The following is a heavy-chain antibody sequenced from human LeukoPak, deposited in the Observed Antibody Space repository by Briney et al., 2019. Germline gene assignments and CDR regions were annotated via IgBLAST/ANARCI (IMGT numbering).Heavy chain of an antibody. D-gene: IGHD6-13*01. J-gene: IGHJ4*02. CDR3: ARARYSSSWYVDY. V-gene: IGHV1-46*01. CDR2: INPSGGST. CDR1: GYTFTNYC. Sequence: ASVKVSFMASGYTFTNYCMHWVRQAPGQGLEWMGIINPSGGSTSYAQKFQGRVTMTRDMSTSTVYMELSSLRSEDTAVYYCARARYSSSWYVDYWGQGTLVTVSS.